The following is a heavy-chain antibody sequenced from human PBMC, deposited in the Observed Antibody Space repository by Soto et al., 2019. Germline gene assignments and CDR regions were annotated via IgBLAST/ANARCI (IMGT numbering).Heavy chain of an antibody. J-gene: IGHJ4*02. CDR2: IYYSGST. D-gene: IGHD2-15*01. CDR1: GGSVCSGGYY. Sequence: SETPSLSCTVCGGSVCSGGYYGSWIHQHPGKGLEWIGYIYYSGSTYYNPSLKSRVTISVDTSKNQFSLKLSSVTAADTAVYYCARGSVVAATLFDYWGQGTLVTVSS. CDR3: ARGSVVAATLFDY. V-gene: IGHV4-31*02.